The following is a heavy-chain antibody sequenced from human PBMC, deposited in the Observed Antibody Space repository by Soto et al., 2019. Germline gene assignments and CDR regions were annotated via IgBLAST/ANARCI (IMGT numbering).Heavy chain of an antibody. CDR3: ARESNDYDSSGFMMDY. D-gene: IGHD3-22*01. V-gene: IGHV4-31*03. CDR2: IYYSGST. J-gene: IGHJ4*02. CDR1: GGSMSSGGYY. Sequence: SETLSLTFTVSGGSMSSGGYYWSWIRQHPGKGLEWIGYIYYSGSTYYNPSLKSRVTISVDTSKNPFSLKLSSVTAADTAVYYCARESNDYDSSGFMMDYWGQGTLVTVSS.